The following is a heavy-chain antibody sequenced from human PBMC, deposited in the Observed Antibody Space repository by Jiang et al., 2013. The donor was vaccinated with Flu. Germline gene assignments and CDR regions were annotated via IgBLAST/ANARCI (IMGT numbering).Heavy chain of an antibody. D-gene: IGHD3-3*01. CDR2: GNT. CDR3: ARGTGVTIFGFDY. Sequence: GNTGYAQKFQGRVTMTRNTSISTAYMELSSLRSEDTAVYYCARGTGVTIFGFDYWGQGTLVTVSS. J-gene: IGHJ4*02. V-gene: IGHV1-8*01.